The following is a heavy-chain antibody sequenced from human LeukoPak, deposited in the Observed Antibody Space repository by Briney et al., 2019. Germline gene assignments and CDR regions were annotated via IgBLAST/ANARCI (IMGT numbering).Heavy chain of an antibody. CDR3: ARESGYSSPNTPFDY. V-gene: IGHV4-59*12. D-gene: IGHD6-13*01. J-gene: IGHJ4*02. Sequence: PSETLSLTCTVSGGSISSYYWSWIRQPPGKGLEWIGYIYYSGSTNYNPSLKSRVTISVDTSKNQFSLKLSSVTAADTAVYYCARESGYSSPNTPFDYWGQGTLVTVSS. CDR1: GGSISSYY. CDR2: IYYSGST.